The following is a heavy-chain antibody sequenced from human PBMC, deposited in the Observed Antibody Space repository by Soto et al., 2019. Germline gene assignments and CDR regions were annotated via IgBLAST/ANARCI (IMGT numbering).Heavy chain of an antibody. D-gene: IGHD2-15*01. Sequence: GGSLRLSCTASGITFTNHGMHWVRQAPGKGLEWVAFISYDGRNKDYADSLKGRFTISRDNFKDTLFLQMNTLRADDTAVYYCARDRGWSRSHYFDSWGQGTLVTVSS. CDR1: GITFTNHG. CDR3: ARDRGWSRSHYFDS. V-gene: IGHV3-33*08. CDR2: ISYDGRNK. J-gene: IGHJ4*02.